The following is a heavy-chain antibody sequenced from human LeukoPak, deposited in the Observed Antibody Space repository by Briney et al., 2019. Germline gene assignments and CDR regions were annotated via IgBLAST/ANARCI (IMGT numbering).Heavy chain of an antibody. CDR2: MYYAGST. CDR3: ARDREGDTSGYYHGWFDP. D-gene: IGHD3-22*01. CDR1: GGSISSNNYY. V-gene: IGHV4-39*07. Sequence: SETLSLTCTVSGGSISSNNYYWGWIRQPPGKGLEWIGSMYYAGSTYYNPSLKSRVTMSVDTSKIQFSLKLSSVTAADTAVYYCARDREGDTSGYYHGWFDPWGQGTLVTVSS. J-gene: IGHJ5*02.